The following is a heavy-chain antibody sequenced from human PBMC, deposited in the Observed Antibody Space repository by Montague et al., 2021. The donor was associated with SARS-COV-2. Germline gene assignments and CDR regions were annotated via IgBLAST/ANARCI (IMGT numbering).Heavy chain of an antibody. V-gene: IGHV4-59*13. CDR1: GDYISGFY. D-gene: IGHD6-13*01. CDR3: ARGVVAAPDTSDY. J-gene: IGHJ4*02. Sequence: SLTCTVSGDYISGFYWNWIRQPPGKGLEWIGKIYYSWITNYNPSLKIRVTISVDTSKNQFSLKLISVTAADTALYYCARGVVAAPDTSDYWGQGTLVTVSS. CDR2: IYYSWIT.